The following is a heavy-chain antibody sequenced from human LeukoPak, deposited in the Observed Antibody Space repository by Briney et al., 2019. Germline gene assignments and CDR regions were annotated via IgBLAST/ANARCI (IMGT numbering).Heavy chain of an antibody. V-gene: IGHV3-30*04. CDR3: AKANNYDFWSGPTYFDP. CDR1: GFTFSSYA. J-gene: IGHJ5*02. Sequence: GRSLRLSCAASGFTFSSYAMHWVRQAPGKGLEWVAVISYDGSNKYYADSVKGRFTISRDNSKNTLYLQMNSLRAEDTAVYYCAKANNYDFWSGPTYFDPWGQGTLVTVSS. CDR2: ISYDGSNK. D-gene: IGHD3-3*01.